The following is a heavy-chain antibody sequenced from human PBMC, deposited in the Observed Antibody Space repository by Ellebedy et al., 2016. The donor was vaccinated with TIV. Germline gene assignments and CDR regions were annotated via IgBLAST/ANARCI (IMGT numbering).Heavy chain of an antibody. D-gene: IGHD3-22*01. CDR1: GFSVSG. Sequence: GGSLRLSCATPGFSVSGMHWVRQAPGKGLEWVGRIRSLTDGGTADYAAPVKGRFTISRDDSKDNLYLQMNSLKVEDTAVYYCTTDTMIVVVWGQGTLVTVSS. V-gene: IGHV3-15*01. CDR2: IRSLTDGGTA. J-gene: IGHJ4*02. CDR3: TTDTMIVVV.